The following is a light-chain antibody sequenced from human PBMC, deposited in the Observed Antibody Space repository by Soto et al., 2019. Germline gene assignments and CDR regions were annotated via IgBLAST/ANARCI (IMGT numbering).Light chain of an antibody. V-gene: IGKV3-20*01. CDR3: QQFGTSPLWT. Sequence: IVLTQSPGTLSLSPGERATLSCRASQSVSSTFLAWFQQKPGQAPRLLIYGASSRATGIPDRFSGSGSGTDFTLTINSLEPEDFAVYYCQQFGTSPLWTFGQGTKVEIK. J-gene: IGKJ1*01. CDR1: QSVSSTF. CDR2: GAS.